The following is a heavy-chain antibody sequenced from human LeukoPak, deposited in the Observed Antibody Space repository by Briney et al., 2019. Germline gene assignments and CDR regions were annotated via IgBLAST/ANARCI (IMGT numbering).Heavy chain of an antibody. CDR3: AKGRNKQLPLMDV. V-gene: IGHV3-74*01. J-gene: IGHJ6*03. CDR1: GFTFSSYW. CDR2: INSDGSST. D-gene: IGHD6-13*01. Sequence: GGSLRLSCAASGFTFSSYWMHWVRQAPGKGLVWVSRINSDGSSTSYADSVKGRFTISRDNAKNTLYLQMNSLRAEDTAVYYCAKGRNKQLPLMDVWGKGTTVTASS.